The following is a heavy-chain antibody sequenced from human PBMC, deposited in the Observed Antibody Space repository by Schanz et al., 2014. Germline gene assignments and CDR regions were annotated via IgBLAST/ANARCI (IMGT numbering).Heavy chain of an antibody. J-gene: IGHJ4*02. CDR3: ARLDPYCRSGTCSRAFDF. V-gene: IGHV3-66*04. Sequence: EVQLVESGGGLVQPGGSLRLSCAASGFSVGNKYMNWVRQAPGKGLERVSFIYIGGNTYYADSVKGRFTISRDNSKNTVYIQMNSLRAEDTAVYYCARLDPYCRSGTCSRAFDFWGQGTLVTVSS. CDR1: GFSVGNKY. D-gene: IGHD2-15*01. CDR2: IYIGGNT.